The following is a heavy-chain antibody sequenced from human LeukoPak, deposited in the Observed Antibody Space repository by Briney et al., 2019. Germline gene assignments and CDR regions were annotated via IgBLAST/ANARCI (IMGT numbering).Heavy chain of an antibody. D-gene: IGHD5-12*01. CDR3: AKVWMVGGYGPDADY. J-gene: IGHJ4*02. V-gene: IGHV3-23*01. CDR1: GLTFSSYA. CDR2: ISGSGGST. Sequence: QTGGSLRLSCAASGLTFSSYAMSWVRQAPGKGLEWVSAISGSGGSTYYADSVKGRFTISRDNSKNTLYLQMNSLRAEDTAVYYCAKVWMVGGYGPDADYWGQGTLVTVSS.